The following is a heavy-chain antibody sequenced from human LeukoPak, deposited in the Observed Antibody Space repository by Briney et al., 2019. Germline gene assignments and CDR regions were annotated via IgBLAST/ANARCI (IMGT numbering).Heavy chain of an antibody. Sequence: PGGSLRLSCAASGFTFSSYWMSWVRQAPGKGLEWVANIKQDGSEKYYVDSVKGRFTISRDNAKNSLYLQMNSLRAEDTAVYYCAREGSYYGSGGDYWGQGTLVTVSS. CDR2: IKQDGSEK. CDR3: AREGSYYGSGGDY. V-gene: IGHV3-7*01. CDR1: GFTFSSYW. J-gene: IGHJ4*02. D-gene: IGHD3-10*01.